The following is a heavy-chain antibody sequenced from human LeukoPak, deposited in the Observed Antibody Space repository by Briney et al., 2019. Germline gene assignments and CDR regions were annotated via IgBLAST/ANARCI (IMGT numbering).Heavy chain of an antibody. V-gene: IGHV3-30*18. CDR1: GFTLSTYD. Sequence: GGSLRLSCAASGFTLSTYDMHWVRQAPGKGLEWVALISYDGSNEYYADSVKGRFTISRDNSKNTLYLQMNSLRVEDTAVYYCAKPARTDYADYWGQGALVTVSS. D-gene: IGHD1-14*01. J-gene: IGHJ4*02. CDR3: AKPARTDYADY. CDR2: ISYDGSNE.